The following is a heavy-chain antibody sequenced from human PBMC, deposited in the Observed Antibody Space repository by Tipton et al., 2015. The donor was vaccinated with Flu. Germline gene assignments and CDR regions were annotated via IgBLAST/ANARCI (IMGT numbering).Heavy chain of an antibody. D-gene: IGHD3-22*01. CDR2: IYYSGST. Sequence: TLSLTCTVSGGSISSSSYYWGWIRQPPGKGLEWIGSIYYSGSTYYNPSLKSRVTISVDTSKNQFSLKLSSVTAADAALYYCARHFRITMIVVAMGSFDPWGQGTLVTVSS. CDR3: ARHFRITMIVVAMGSFDP. CDR1: GGSISSSSYY. J-gene: IGHJ5*02. V-gene: IGHV4-39*01.